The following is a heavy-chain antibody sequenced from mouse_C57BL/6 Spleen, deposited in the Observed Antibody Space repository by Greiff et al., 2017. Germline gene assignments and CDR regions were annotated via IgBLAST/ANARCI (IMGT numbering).Heavy chain of an antibody. D-gene: IGHD1-1*01. CDR1: GYSFTDYN. V-gene: IGHV1-39*01. CDR2: INPNYGTT. CDR3: ARDYYYGSSPHWYFDV. J-gene: IGHJ1*03. Sequence: EVQGVESGPELVKPGASVKISCKASGYSFTDYNMNWVKQSNGKSLEWIGVINPNYGTTSYNQKFKGKATLTVDQSSSTAYMQLNSLTSEDSAVYYCARDYYYGSSPHWYFDVWGTGTTVTVSS.